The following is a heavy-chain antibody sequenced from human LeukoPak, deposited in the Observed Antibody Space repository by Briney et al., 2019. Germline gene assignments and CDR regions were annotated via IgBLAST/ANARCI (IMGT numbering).Heavy chain of an antibody. Sequence: SETLSLTCTVSGYSISSGYYWGWIRQPPGKGLEWIGRIYYSGSTYYNPSLKSRVTISVDTSKNQFSLKLSSVTAADTAVYYCARRSHILTGDYYYYYYMDVWGKGTTVTISS. J-gene: IGHJ6*03. CDR1: GYSISSGYY. V-gene: IGHV4-38-2*02. CDR2: IYYSGST. CDR3: ARRSHILTGDYYYYYYMDV. D-gene: IGHD3-9*01.